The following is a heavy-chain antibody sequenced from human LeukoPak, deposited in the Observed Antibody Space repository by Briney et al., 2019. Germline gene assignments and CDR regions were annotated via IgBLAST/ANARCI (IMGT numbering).Heavy chain of an antibody. D-gene: IGHD6-13*01. CDR1: GFSFSTYA. Sequence: GGSLRLSCAASGFSFSTYALSWVRQAPGKGLEWVSGISGSGGRTYYADSVKGRFTISRDNSKNTLYLQMNSLRAEDTAVYYCAASLNSWFRYPWGQGTLVTVSS. CDR2: ISGSGGRT. J-gene: IGHJ5*02. CDR3: AASLNSWFRYP. V-gene: IGHV3-23*01.